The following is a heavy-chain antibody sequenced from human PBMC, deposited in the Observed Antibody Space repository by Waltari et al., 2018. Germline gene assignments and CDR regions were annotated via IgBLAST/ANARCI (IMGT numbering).Heavy chain of an antibody. J-gene: IGHJ6*02. CDR3: ARGMCSSTSCYVSTGYYGMDV. D-gene: IGHD2-2*01. CDR2: IKPNSGGT. CDR1: GYTFTGYD. V-gene: IGHV1-2*07. Sequence: QVQLVQSGAEVKKPGASVKVSCKASGYTFTGYDMHWVRQAPGQGLEWMGWIKPNSGGTNSSHEFQGRGTMTRDTSISTAYMELSRLRSDDTAVYYCARGMCSSTSCYVSTGYYGMDVWGQGTTVTVSS.